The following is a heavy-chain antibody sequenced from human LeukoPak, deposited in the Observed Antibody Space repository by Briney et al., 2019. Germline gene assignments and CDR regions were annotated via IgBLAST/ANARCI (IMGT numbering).Heavy chain of an antibody. CDR3: AKDRSGSYTFDY. Sequence: GGSLRPSCSASGFTFSSCGIHWVRQAPGKGLEYVSAISYDGSSIYYADSVKGRFTISRDNSRNTLYLQMSSLKNEDTAVYYCAKDRSGSYTFDYWGQGTLVTVSS. V-gene: IGHV3-64D*06. D-gene: IGHD1-26*01. CDR2: ISYDGSSI. CDR1: GFTFSSCG. J-gene: IGHJ4*02.